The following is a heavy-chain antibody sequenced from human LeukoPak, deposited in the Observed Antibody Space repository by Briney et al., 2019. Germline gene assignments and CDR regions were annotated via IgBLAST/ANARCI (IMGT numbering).Heavy chain of an antibody. CDR3: ARSSFEMATIGWPDYFDY. CDR2: ISYDGSNK. V-gene: IGHV3-30*04. CDR1: GFTFSSYA. J-gene: IGHJ4*02. D-gene: IGHD5-24*01. Sequence: GGSLRLSCAASGFTFSSYAMHWVRQAPGKGLEWVAVISYDGSNKYYADSVKGRFTISRDNSKNTLYLQMNSLRAEDTAVYYCARSSFEMATIGWPDYFDYWGQGTLVTVSS.